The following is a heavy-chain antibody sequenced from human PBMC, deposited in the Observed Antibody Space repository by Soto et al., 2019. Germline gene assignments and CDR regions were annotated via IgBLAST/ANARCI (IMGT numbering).Heavy chain of an antibody. V-gene: IGHV3-30-3*01. CDR2: VSYEGNNK. D-gene: IGHD2-2*01. CDR3: ARAGSPTCQPHVCHYYGMVV. J-gene: IGHJ6*02. CDR1: GFSFNNYN. Sequence: QVQLVESGGGVVQPGRSLRLSCAASGFSFNNYNLHWVRQAPGKGLEWVAVVSYEGNNKYYGDSVKGRFTISKDESKTTVYLQMTNLRSEDTAKYYCARAGSPTCQPHVCHYYGMVVWGLGTTVTVSS.